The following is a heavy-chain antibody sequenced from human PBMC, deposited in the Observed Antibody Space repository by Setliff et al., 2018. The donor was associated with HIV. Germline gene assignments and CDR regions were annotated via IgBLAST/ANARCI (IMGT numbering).Heavy chain of an antibody. D-gene: IGHD3-3*01. Sequence: ASVKVSCKASGGTFSSYAISWVRQAPGQGLEWMGGNIPIFGTANYAQKFQGRVTITADESTSTAYMELSTLRSEDTAVYFCTSYYTDYPRAFDIWGQGTMVTVSS. CDR1: GGTFSSYA. V-gene: IGHV1-69*13. J-gene: IGHJ3*02. CDR2: NIPIFGTA. CDR3: TSYYTDYPRAFDI.